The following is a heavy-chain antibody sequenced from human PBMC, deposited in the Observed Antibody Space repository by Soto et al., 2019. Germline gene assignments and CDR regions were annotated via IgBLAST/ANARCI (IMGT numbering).Heavy chain of an antibody. V-gene: IGHV3-43*02. J-gene: IGHJ6*02. CDR3: AKDINADSSGWYYYYGMDV. CDR2: ISGDGGST. D-gene: IGHD6-19*01. Sequence: GGSLRLSCAASGFTFDDYAMHWVRQAPGKGLEWVSLISGDGGSTYYADSVKGRFTISRDNSKNSLYLQMNSLRTEDTALYYCAKDINADSSGWYYYYGMDVWGQGTTVTVSS. CDR1: GFTFDDYA.